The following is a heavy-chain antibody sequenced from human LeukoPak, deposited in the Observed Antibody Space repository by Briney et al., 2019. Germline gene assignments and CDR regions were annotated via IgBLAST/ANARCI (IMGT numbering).Heavy chain of an antibody. D-gene: IGHD6-13*01. Sequence: PSETLSLTCTVSGGSISSYYWSWIRQPPGKGLEWIGEINHSGSTNYNPSLKSRVTISVDTSKNQFSLKLSSVTAADTAVYYCARGSTAAAGKGDDYWGQGTLVTVPS. J-gene: IGHJ4*02. CDR3: ARGSTAAAGKGDDY. CDR2: INHSGST. CDR1: GGSISSYY. V-gene: IGHV4-34*01.